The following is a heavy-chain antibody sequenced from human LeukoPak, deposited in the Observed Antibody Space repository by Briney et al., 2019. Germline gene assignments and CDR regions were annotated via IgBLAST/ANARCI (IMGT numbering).Heavy chain of an antibody. Sequence: GASVKVSCKASGYTFTSYGISWVRQAPGQGLEWMGWISAYNGNTNYAQKLQSRVTMTTDTSTSKAYMELSRLRSDDTDVYYCARLTYYDFWSGYNYAFDIWGQGTMVTVSS. CDR3: ARLTYYDFWSGYNYAFDI. J-gene: IGHJ3*02. CDR2: ISAYNGNT. D-gene: IGHD3-3*01. V-gene: IGHV1-18*01. CDR1: GYTFTSYG.